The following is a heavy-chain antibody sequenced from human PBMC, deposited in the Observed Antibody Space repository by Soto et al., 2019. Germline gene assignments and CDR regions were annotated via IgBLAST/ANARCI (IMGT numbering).Heavy chain of an antibody. V-gene: IGHV4-30-4*01. CDR2: IYYSGST. J-gene: IGHJ6*02. CDR3: ARVPVTTIAARPGYYYYGMDV. CDR1: GGSISSGDYY. D-gene: IGHD6-6*01. Sequence: KPSETLSLTCTVSGGSISSGDYYWSWIRQPPGKGLEWIGYIYYSGSTYYNPSLKSRVTISVDTSKNQFSLKLSSVTAADTAVYYCARVPVTTIAARPGYYYYGMDVWGQGTTVTVSS.